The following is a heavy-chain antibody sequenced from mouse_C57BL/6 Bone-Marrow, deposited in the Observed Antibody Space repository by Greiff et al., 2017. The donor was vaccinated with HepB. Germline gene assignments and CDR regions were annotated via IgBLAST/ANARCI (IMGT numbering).Heavy chain of an antibody. CDR2: ISNLAYSI. V-gene: IGHV5-15*01. Sequence: EVHLVESGGGLVQPGGSLKLSCAASGFTFSDYGMAWVRQAPRKGPEWVAFISNLAYSIYYADTVTGRFTISRENAKNTLYLEMSSLRSEDTAMYYCARHDDYDEAWFAYWGQGTLVTVSA. D-gene: IGHD2-4*01. CDR1: GFTFSDYG. CDR3: ARHDDYDEAWFAY. J-gene: IGHJ3*01.